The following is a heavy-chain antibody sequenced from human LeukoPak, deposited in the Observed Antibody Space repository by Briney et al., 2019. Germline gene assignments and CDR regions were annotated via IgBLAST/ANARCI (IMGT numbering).Heavy chain of an antibody. V-gene: IGHV4-34*01. D-gene: IGHD6-6*01. CDR1: GGSFSGYY. J-gene: IGHJ2*01. CDR3: ARDKAPFDL. Sequence: PSETLSLTCAVYGGSFSGYYWSWIRQPPGKGLEWIGGINHSGSTNYNPSLKSRVTISVDTSKNQFSLKLSSVTAADTAVYYCARDKAPFDLWGRGTLVTVSS. CDR2: INHSGST.